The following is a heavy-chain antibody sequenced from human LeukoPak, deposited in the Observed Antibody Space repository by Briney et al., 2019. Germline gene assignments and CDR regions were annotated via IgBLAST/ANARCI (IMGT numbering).Heavy chain of an antibody. J-gene: IGHJ5*02. V-gene: IGHV3-74*01. CDR3: ARDVPHNWFDT. Sequence: ISRINSDGGGAIYADSVKGRFTVSRDNAKNTLYLQMNSLRAEDTAVYYCARDVPHNWFDTWGQGTLVTVSS. CDR2: INSDGGGA.